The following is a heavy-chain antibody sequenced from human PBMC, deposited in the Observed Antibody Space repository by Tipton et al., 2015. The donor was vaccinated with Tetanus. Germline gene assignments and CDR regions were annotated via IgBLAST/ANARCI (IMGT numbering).Heavy chain of an antibody. D-gene: IGHD2-2*01. CDR2: IYPGDSDT. V-gene: IGHV5-51*01. J-gene: IGHJ4*02. CDR1: GYSFTSYW. Sequence: QLVQSGAEEKKPGESLKIYCKGSGYSFTSYWIGCVRQMPGQSLEWMGIIYPGDSDTRYSQSFQGQVTISADKSISTAYLQWSSLKASDTAMYYCARHVTPHSSTSCYDYWGQGTLVTVSS. CDR3: ARHVTPHSSTSCYDY.